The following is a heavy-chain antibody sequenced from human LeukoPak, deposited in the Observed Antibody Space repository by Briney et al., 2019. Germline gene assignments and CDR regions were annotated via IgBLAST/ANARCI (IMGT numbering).Heavy chain of an antibody. CDR1: GYTFTGYY. D-gene: IGHD2-2*01. V-gene: IGHV1-2*02. J-gene: IGHJ4*02. CDR2: INPNSGGT. CDR3: ARGDVVVPAATDY. Sequence: ASVKVSCKASGYTFTGYYMHWVRQAPRQGLEWMGWINPNSGGTNYAQKFQGRVTMTRDTSISTAYMELSRLRSDDTAVYYCARGDVVVPAATDYWGQGTLVTVSS.